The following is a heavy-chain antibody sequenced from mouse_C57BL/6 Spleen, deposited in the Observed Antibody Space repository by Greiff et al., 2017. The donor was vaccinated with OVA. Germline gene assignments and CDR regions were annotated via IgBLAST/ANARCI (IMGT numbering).Heavy chain of an antibody. J-gene: IGHJ4*01. CDR1: GFSLTSYA. D-gene: IGHD1-1*01. CDR2: IWTGGGT. V-gene: IGHV2-9-1*01. Sequence: VKLVESGPGLVAPSQSLSLTCTVSGFSLTSYAISWVRQPPGKGLEWLGVIWTGGGTNYNSALKSRLSISTDNSKSQVFLKMNSLQTEDTDMYYCASYNYANEGAMDYWGQGTSVTVSS. CDR3: ASYNYANEGAMDY.